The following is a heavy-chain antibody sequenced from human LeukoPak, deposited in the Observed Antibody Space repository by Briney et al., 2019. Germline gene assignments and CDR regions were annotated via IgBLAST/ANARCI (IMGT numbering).Heavy chain of an antibody. Sequence: SETLSLTCTVSGASISSYYWNWIRQPPGKGLEWIGYIYYSGSTIYNPSLKCRVTMSVDMSKNQFSLKLSSVTAADTAVYYCATRPGDYPPWSFDLWGRGTLVTVSS. J-gene: IGHJ2*01. CDR2: IYYSGST. CDR1: GASISSYY. CDR3: ATRPGDYPPWSFDL. D-gene: IGHD4-17*01. V-gene: IGHV4-59*08.